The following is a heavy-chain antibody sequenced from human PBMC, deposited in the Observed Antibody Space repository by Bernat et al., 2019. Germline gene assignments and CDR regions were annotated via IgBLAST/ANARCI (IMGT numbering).Heavy chain of an antibody. J-gene: IGHJ6*03. CDR3: ARDFGDYYYYYMDV. CDR2: ISSNGGST. D-gene: IGHD3-10*01. V-gene: IGHV3-64*01. Sequence: EVQLVESGGGLVQPGGSLRLSCAASGFTFSSYAMPWVRQAPGKGLDYVSAISSNGGSTYYANSVKGRFTISRDNSKNTLYLQMGSLRAEDMAVYYCARDFGDYYYYYMDVWGKGTTVTVSS. CDR1: GFTFSSYA.